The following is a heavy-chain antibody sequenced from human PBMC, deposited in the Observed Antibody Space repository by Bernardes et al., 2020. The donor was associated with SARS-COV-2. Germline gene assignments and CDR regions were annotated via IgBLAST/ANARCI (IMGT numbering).Heavy chain of an antibody. CDR2: ISSNGGST. Sequence: GSLRLSCAASGFTFSSYAMSWVRQAPGKGLEWVSGISSNGGSTYHADSVKGRFTISRDNSKNTLYLQMNSLRVEDTAIYYCVKLSGPWYEGSLDYWGQGTLVTVSS. CDR3: VKLSGPWYEGSLDY. V-gene: IGHV3-23*01. J-gene: IGHJ4*02. D-gene: IGHD6-13*01. CDR1: GFTFSSYA.